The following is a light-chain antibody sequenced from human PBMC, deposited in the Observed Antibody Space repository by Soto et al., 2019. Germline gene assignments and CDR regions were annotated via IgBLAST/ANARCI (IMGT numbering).Light chain of an antibody. CDR1: QGISNY. CDR3: QTYNSALWR. Sequence: DIQMTQSPSSLSASVGDRVTITCRASQGISNYLAWYQQKPGKVPKLLIYAASTLQSGVPSRFSGSGSGTDVTLTSSSLQPEDVATYYWQTYNSALWRCGRGSKVEMK. V-gene: IGKV1-27*01. CDR2: AAS. J-gene: IGKJ1*01.